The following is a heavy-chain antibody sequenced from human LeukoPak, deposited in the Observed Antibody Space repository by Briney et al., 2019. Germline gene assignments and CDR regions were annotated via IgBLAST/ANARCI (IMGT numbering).Heavy chain of an antibody. V-gene: IGHV3-23*01. CDR2: ISGSGGST. CDR1: GFTFSSYA. CDR3: AKGAVSLRFLEWLPTDYYYGMDV. Sequence: GSLRLSCAASGFTFSSYAMSWVRQAPGKGLEWVSAISGSGGSTYYADSVKGRFTISRDNSKNTLYLQMNSLRAEDTAVYYCAKGAVSLRFLEWLPTDYYYGMDVWGQGTTVTVSS. D-gene: IGHD3-3*01. J-gene: IGHJ6*02.